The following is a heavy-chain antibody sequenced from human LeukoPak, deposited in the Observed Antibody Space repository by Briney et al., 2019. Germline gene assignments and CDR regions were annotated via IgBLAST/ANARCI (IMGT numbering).Heavy chain of an antibody. Sequence: ASVKVSCKASGYTFTGYYMHWVRQAPGQGLEWMGWINPNSGGTNYAQKFQGRVTMTRDTSISTAYMELSSLRSDDTAVYYCARDGRHYDFWSGYYPSDYWGQGTLVTISS. CDR2: INPNSGGT. J-gene: IGHJ4*02. V-gene: IGHV1-2*02. CDR1: GYTFTGYY. D-gene: IGHD3-3*01. CDR3: ARDGRHYDFWSGYYPSDY.